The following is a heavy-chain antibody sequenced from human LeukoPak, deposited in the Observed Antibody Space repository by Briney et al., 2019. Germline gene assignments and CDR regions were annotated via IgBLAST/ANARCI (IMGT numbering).Heavy chain of an antibody. Sequence: PGGSLRLSCAASGFTFSSYAMSWVRQAPGEGLGWVSAISGSGGSTYYADSVKGRFTISRDNSKNTLYLQMNSLRAEDTAVYYCTKYQPLNNNYWRDAFDIWGQGTMVTVSS. CDR1: GFTFSSYA. D-gene: IGHD1-1*01. V-gene: IGHV3-23*01. CDR2: ISGSGGST. CDR3: TKYQPLNNNYWRDAFDI. J-gene: IGHJ3*02.